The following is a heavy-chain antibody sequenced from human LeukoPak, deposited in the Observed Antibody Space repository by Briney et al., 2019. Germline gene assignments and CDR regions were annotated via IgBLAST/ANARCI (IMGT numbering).Heavy chain of an antibody. CDR3: AKEDYYYGMDV. V-gene: IGHV3-21*01. CDR2: ISSSSSYI. Sequence: GGSLRLSCAASGFTLSNYNMNWVRQAPGKGLEWVSSISSSSSYIYYADSVKGRFTISRDNAKNSLYLQMNSLRAEDTAVYYCAKEDYYYGMDVWGQGTTVTVSS. J-gene: IGHJ6*02. CDR1: GFTLSNYN.